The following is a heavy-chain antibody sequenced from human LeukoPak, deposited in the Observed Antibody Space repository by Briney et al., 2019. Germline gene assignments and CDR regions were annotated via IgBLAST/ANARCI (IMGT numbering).Heavy chain of an antibody. Sequence: LSGGSLRLSCAASGFTFSSYGMHWVRQAPGKGLEWVAVIWYDGSNKYYADSVKGRFTISRDNSKNTLYLQMNSLRAEDTAVYYCVLSRLRWHGDYYYYMDVWGKGTTVTVSS. CDR3: VLSRLRWHGDYYYYMDV. V-gene: IGHV3-33*01. CDR1: GFTFSSYG. D-gene: IGHD4-23*01. CDR2: IWYDGSNK. J-gene: IGHJ6*03.